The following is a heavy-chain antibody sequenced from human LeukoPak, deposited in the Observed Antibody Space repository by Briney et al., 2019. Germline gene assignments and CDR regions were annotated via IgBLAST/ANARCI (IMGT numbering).Heavy chain of an antibody. CDR3: ATSITYSSGRGSPGFDP. J-gene: IGHJ5*02. CDR1: GFTFSSYG. CDR2: ISGSGDST. V-gene: IGHV3-23*01. Sequence: GGTLRLSCAASGFTFSSYGMSWVRQAPGKGLEWVSAISGSGDSTYYADSVKGRFTISRDNSKNTLYLQMNSLRAEDTAVYYCATSITYSSGRGSPGFDPWGQGTLVTVSS. D-gene: IGHD6-19*01.